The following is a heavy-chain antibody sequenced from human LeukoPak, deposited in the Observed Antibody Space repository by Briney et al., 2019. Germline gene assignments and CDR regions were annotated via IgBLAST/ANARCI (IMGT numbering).Heavy chain of an antibody. J-gene: IGHJ4*02. D-gene: IGHD2-15*01. V-gene: IGHV3-30*03. CDR3: ASLGWTASDFDY. Sequence: GGSLRLSCGASGFTFSNYGMHWVRQAPGKGLEWLAVISYDGSKKNYVDSVKGRFTISRDNSKNTLFLQMNNLRAEDTAVYYCASLGWTASDFDYWGQGTLVTVSS. CDR2: ISYDGSKK. CDR1: GFTFSNYG.